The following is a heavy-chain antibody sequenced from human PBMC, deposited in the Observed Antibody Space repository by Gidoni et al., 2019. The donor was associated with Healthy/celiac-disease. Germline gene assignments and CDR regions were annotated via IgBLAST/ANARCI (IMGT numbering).Heavy chain of an antibody. CDR2: IYYSGST. J-gene: IGHJ6*03. CDR1: GGSFSRSSYY. Sequence: QLQLQESGPGLVKPSETLSLTCTVSGGSFSRSSYYWGWIRQPPGKGPEWIGSIYYSGSTYYNPSLKSRVTISVDTSKNQFSLKLSSVTAADTAVYYCARPLYYGSGSYYMDVWGKGTTVTVSS. V-gene: IGHV4-39*01. D-gene: IGHD3-10*01. CDR3: ARPLYYGSGSYYMDV.